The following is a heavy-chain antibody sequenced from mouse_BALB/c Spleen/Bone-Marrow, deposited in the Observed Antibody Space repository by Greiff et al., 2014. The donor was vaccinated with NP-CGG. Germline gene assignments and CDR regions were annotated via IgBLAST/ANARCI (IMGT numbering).Heavy chain of an antibody. CDR3: ARRGNYRAMDY. D-gene: IGHD2-1*01. J-gene: IGHJ4*01. Sequence: VQLQQSGAELVKPGASVKLSCKASGYTFTSHWMHWVKQRPGQGLEWIGEINPSNGRSNYNEKFMSKATLTVDKSSSTAYMQHSSLTSEDSAVYYCARRGNYRAMDYWGQGTSVTVSS. V-gene: IGHV1S81*02. CDR2: INPSNGRS. CDR1: GYTFTSHW.